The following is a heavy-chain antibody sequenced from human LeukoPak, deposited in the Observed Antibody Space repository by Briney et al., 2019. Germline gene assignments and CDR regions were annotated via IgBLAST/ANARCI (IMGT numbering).Heavy chain of an antibody. CDR1: GFTVTSNS. V-gene: IGHV3-53*01. J-gene: IGHJ4*02. CDR2: IYRGDST. Sequence: PGGSLRLSCAASGFTVTSNSMSWVRQAPGKGLEWVSVIYRGDSTYYADSVKGRFTISRDNSKSTLYLQINSLRAEDTAVYYCARVSPYYDGSGYYANWGQGTLVIVSS. D-gene: IGHD3-22*01. CDR3: ARVSPYYDGSGYYAN.